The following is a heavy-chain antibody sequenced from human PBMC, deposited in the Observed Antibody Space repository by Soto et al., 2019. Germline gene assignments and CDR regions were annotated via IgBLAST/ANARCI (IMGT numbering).Heavy chain of an antibody. CDR1: GGSISSYY. CDR3: ARNRGITMVRGVTCWFEP. D-gene: IGHD3-10*01. Sequence: ASETLSLTCTVSGGSISSYYWIWIRQPPGKGLEWIGYIYYSGSTNYNPSLKSRVTISVDTSKNQFSLKLSSVTAADTAVYYCARNRGITMVRGVTCWFEPWGQGTLVTVSS. V-gene: IGHV4-59*08. J-gene: IGHJ5*02. CDR2: IYYSGST.